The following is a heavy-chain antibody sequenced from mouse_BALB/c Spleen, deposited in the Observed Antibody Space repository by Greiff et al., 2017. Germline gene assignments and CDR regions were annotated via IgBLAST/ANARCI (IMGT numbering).Heavy chain of an antibody. J-gene: IGHJ4*01. CDR3: ERSSIYCERDGEYYAMVW. D-gene: IGHD2-4*01. Sequence: VQLVESGPRLVKPSQTLSLTCSVTGDSITSGYWNWIRQFPGNKLEYMGYISYSGSTYYSPSLKSRISITRDTSKNQYNLQLNSVTTEDTATYCCERSSIYCERDGEYYAMVWWVQATSETDAS. V-gene: IGHV3-8*02. CDR2: ISYSGST. CDR1: GDSITSGY.